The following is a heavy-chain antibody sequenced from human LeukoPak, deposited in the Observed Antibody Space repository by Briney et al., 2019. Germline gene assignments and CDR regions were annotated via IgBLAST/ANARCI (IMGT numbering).Heavy chain of an antibody. CDR2: INHSGST. V-gene: IGHV4-34*01. CDR3: ATGGVAAGPAAYNWFDP. Sequence: SETLSLTCAVYGGSFIGYYWSWIRQPPGKGLEWIGEINHSGSTNYNPSLKSRVTISVDTSKNQFSLKLSPVTAADTAVYYCATGGVAAGPAAYNWFDPWGQGTLVTVSS. CDR1: GGSFIGYY. J-gene: IGHJ5*02. D-gene: IGHD6-19*01.